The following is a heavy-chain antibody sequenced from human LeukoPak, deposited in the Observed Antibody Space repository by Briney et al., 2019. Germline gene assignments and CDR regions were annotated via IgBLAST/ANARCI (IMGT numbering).Heavy chain of an antibody. CDR1: GFTFSSYA. V-gene: IGHV3-30*02. Sequence: GGSLRLSCAASGFTFSSYAMSWVRQAPGKGLEWVAFIRYDGSNKYYADSVKGRVTISRDNSKNTLYLQMNSLRAEDTAVYYCAKDPRGYYYYYMDVWGKGTTVTVSS. CDR3: AKDPRGYYYYYMDV. CDR2: IRYDGSNK. D-gene: IGHD3-10*01. J-gene: IGHJ6*03.